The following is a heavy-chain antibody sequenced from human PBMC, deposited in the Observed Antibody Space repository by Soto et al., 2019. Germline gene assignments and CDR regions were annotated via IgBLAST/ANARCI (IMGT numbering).Heavy chain of an antibody. V-gene: IGHV3-48*01. CDR1: GFTFSSYS. D-gene: IGHD3-3*01. CDR2: ISSSSSTI. Sequence: GGSLRLSCAASGFTFSSYSMNWVRQAPGKGLEWVSYISSSSSTIYYADSVKGRFTISRDNAKNSLYLQMNSLRAEDTAVYYCARDKGAIFGVVTNFDYWGQGTLVTVSS. CDR3: ARDKGAIFGVVTNFDY. J-gene: IGHJ4*02.